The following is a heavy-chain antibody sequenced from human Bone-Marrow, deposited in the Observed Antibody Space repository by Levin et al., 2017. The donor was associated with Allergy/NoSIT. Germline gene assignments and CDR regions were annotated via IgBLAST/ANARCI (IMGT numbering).Heavy chain of an antibody. CDR2: IDPKRGDT. CDR3: AGGGTGSNDY. CDR1: GYTFTDYY. D-gene: IGHD6-13*01. V-gene: IGHV1-2*02. Sequence: ASVKVSCTVSGYTFTDYYIHWVRQTPGQGLEWIGWIDPKRGDTKFAEKFHARVVLTRNSSISTAYMELGRLRSDDTALYYCAGGGTGSNDYWSQGALVTVSA. J-gene: IGHJ4*02.